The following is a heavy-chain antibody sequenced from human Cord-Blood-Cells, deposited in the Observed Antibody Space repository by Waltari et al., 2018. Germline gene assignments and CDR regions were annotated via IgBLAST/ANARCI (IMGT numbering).Heavy chain of an antibody. D-gene: IGHD1-26*01. CDR1: GYTFTSYD. Sequence: QVQLVQSGAEVKKPGASVKVSCKASGYTFTSYDINWVRQATGQGLGWMGWRSAKRGKTGYAQKCPGRVTMTRSTAISAAYMGPSSVRSEDTAVYYCARGGKGGDAFDIWGQGTMVTDAS. V-gene: IGHV1-8*01. CDR3: ARGGKGGDAFDI. CDR2: RSAKRGKT. J-gene: IGHJ3*02.